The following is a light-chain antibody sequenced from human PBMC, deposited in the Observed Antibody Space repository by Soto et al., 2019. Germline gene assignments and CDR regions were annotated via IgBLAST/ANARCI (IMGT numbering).Light chain of an antibody. CDR2: DAS. CDR3: QQYETFSGT. V-gene: IGKV1-5*01. CDR1: QGISSY. Sequence: MTQSPATLSVSPGEGVTLSCRASQGISSYLAWYQQKPGEAPKLLIYDASALPRGVPSRFSGSGSGTKFTLTIASLQPDDFATYYCQQYETFSGTFGPRTKVDI. J-gene: IGKJ1*01.